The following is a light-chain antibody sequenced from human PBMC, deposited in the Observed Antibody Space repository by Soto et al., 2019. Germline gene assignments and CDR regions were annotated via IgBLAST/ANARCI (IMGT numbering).Light chain of an antibody. CDR1: QSLLHSNGYNY. Sequence: DIVMTQSPLSLPVTPGEPASISCRSSQSLLHSNGYNYLDWYLQKPGQSPHLLIYLGSNRASGVPDRFSGSGSGTGFTLRISRVEAEDVGVYYCLQTLQTPWTFGQGTKVEIK. CDR2: LGS. J-gene: IGKJ1*01. CDR3: LQTLQTPWT. V-gene: IGKV2-28*01.